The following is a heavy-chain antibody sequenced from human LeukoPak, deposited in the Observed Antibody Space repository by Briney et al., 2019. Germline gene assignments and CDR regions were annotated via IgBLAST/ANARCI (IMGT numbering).Heavy chain of an antibody. Sequence: SETMSLTCTVSGGSINSYYWSWIRQPPGRGLEWIGSIHYSGSTSYNPSLRSRVTISVDKSKNQFFLKLSSVTATDTAVYYCARGVYSYGFSDYWGQGTLVTVSS. V-gene: IGHV4-59*01. CDR3: ARGVYSYGFSDY. D-gene: IGHD5-18*01. CDR1: GGSINSYY. CDR2: IHYSGST. J-gene: IGHJ4*02.